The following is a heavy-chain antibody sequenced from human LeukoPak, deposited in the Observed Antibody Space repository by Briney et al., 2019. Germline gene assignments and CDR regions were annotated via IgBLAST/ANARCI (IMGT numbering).Heavy chain of an antibody. CDR3: ARTGTIDFFYFDC. D-gene: IGHD1-7*01. Sequence: SQTLSLPCDISGDSVSSNSAAWNWIRQSPSRGLEWLGRTHYRSQWFNDYAVSVKSRITISSDTPKNQFSLQLNSVTPEDTAVYYCARTGTIDFFYFDCWGQGTLVTVSS. CDR2: THYRSQWFN. V-gene: IGHV6-1*01. J-gene: IGHJ4*02. CDR1: GDSVSSNSAA.